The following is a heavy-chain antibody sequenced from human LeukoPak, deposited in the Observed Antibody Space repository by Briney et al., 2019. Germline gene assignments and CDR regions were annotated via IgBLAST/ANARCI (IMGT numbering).Heavy chain of an antibody. D-gene: IGHD1-26*01. J-gene: IGHJ3*02. CDR2: IHNSGST. V-gene: IGHV4-59*02. Sequence: NPSETLSLTCTVSGGSVRSYYWSWIRQPPGEGLEWIAYIHNSGSTNYNPSLKSRLTISVDTSKNQFSLKLRSVTAADTAVYYCVRDWEGFNFDIWGQGTTVTVSS. CDR1: GGSVRSYY. CDR3: VRDWEGFNFDI.